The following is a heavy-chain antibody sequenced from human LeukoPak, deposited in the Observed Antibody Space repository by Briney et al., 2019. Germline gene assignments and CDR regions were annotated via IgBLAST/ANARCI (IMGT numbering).Heavy chain of an antibody. Sequence: PGGSLRLSCAASGFTFSSCAMTWVRHAPGKGLEWVSAISGGGDDTYYADSVKGRFAISRDNSKSTLYLQLISLRSEDTAVYYCAKRGINWGPIDYWGQGTLVTVSS. CDR1: GFTFSSCA. D-gene: IGHD7-27*01. J-gene: IGHJ4*02. V-gene: IGHV3-23*01. CDR2: ISGGGDDT. CDR3: AKRGINWGPIDY.